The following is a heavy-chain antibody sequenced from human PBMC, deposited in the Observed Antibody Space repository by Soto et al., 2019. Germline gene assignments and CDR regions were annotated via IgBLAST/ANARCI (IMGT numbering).Heavy chain of an antibody. CDR1: GGSISSGGYY. CDR3: ARGPYYYDSSGRFPYYFDY. Sequence: PSETLSLTCTVSGGSISSGGYYWSWIRQHPWKGLEWIGYIYYSGSTYYNPSLKSRVTISVDTSKNQFSLKLSSVTAADTAVYYCARGPYYYDSSGRFPYYFDYWGQGXLVTVYS. D-gene: IGHD3-22*01. J-gene: IGHJ4*02. CDR2: IYYSGST. V-gene: IGHV4-31*03.